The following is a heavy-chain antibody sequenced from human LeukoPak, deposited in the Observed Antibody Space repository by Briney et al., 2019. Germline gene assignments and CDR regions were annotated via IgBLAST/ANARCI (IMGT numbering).Heavy chain of an antibody. CDR1: GFTFSNTW. CDR3: ATNPLY. Sequence: PGGSLRLSCAASGFTFSNTWMSWVRQAPGKGLEWVGRIKTKNDGETTNYAAPVKGRFTISRDDSKNTLYLLMNSLRIEDTAVYYCATNPLYWGQGTLATVSS. V-gene: IGHV3-15*01. CDR2: IKTKNDGETT. J-gene: IGHJ4*02.